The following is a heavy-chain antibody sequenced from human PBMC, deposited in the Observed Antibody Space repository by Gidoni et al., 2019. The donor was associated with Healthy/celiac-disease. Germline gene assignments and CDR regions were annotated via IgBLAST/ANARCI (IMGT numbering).Heavy chain of an antibody. CDR3: TTFVEVGAVAGSDY. CDR1: GFTFSTAW. D-gene: IGHD6-19*01. CDR2: IKSKTDGGTT. J-gene: IGHJ4*02. Sequence: EVQLVESGGGLVKPGGSLRLSCAASGFTFSTAWMSWVRQAPGKGLEWVGRIKSKTDGGTTDYAATVKGRFTISRDDSKNTLYLKMNSLKTEDTAVDYCTTFVEVGAVAGSDYWGQGTLVTVSS. V-gene: IGHV3-15*01.